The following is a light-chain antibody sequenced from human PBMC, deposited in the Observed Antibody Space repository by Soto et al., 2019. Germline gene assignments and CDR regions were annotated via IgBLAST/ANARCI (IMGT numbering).Light chain of an antibody. J-gene: IGLJ1*01. CDR2: YDD. CDR3: AAWDDSLNGSYV. V-gene: IGLV1-36*01. CDR1: SSNIGNNA. Sequence: QSVLTQPPSVSEASRQRVTISCSGSSSNIGNNAVNWYQQLPGKAPKLLIYYDDLLPSGVSDRFSGSKSGTSASLAISGLQSEDEADYYCAAWDDSLNGSYVFGTGTKVTVL.